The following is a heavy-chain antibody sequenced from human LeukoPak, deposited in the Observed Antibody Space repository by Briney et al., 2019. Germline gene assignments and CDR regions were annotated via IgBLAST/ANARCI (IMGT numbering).Heavy chain of an antibody. D-gene: IGHD6-19*01. V-gene: IGHV3-30-3*01. CDR1: GFTFSSYA. Sequence: HPGRSLRLSCAASGFTFSSYAMHWVRQAPGKGLEWVAVISYDGSNKYYADSVKGRFTISRDNSKNTLYLQMNSLRAEDTAVYYCASGSSGWLPFDYWGQGTLVTVSS. J-gene: IGHJ4*02. CDR3: ASGSSGWLPFDY. CDR2: ISYDGSNK.